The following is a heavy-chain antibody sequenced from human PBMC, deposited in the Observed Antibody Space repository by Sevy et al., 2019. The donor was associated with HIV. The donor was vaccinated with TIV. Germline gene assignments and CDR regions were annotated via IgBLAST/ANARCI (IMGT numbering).Heavy chain of an antibody. CDR3: ASRYYYYGMDV. CDR1: GGSFSGYY. V-gene: IGHV4-34*01. Sequence: SETLSLTCAVYGGSFSGYYWSWIRQPPGKGLEWIGEINHSGSTNYNPSLKSRVTISVDTSKNQFSLRLSSVTAADTAVYYCASRYYYYGMDVWGQGTTVTVSS. CDR2: INHSGST. J-gene: IGHJ6*02.